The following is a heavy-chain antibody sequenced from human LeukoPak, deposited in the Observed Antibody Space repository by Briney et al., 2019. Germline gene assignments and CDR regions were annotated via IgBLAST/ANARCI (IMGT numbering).Heavy chain of an antibody. CDR2: IYHSGST. CDR3: ARDPGHEPNWFDP. J-gene: IGHJ5*02. CDR1: GYSISSGYY. V-gene: IGHV4-38-2*02. Sequence: SETLSLTCAVSGYSISSGYYWGWIRQPPGKGLEWIGGIYHSGSTNYNPSLKSRVTISVDTSKNQFSLKLSSVTAADTAVYYCARDPGHEPNWFDPWGQGTLVTVSS.